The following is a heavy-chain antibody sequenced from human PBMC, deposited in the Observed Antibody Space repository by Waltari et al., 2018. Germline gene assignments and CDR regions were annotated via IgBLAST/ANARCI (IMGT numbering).Heavy chain of an antibody. CDR3: ARADSSGWYGFDY. Sequence: EVQLVESGGALVQPGGSRSLSCAGSGFPVGANYVTWVRQVPGKGLEWLSVIYAGGTTFYADSVKDRFIVSRDNPKNTVYLQMNTLRPDDTAIYYCARADSSGWYGFDYWGQGTLVTVSS. V-gene: IGHV3-66*01. J-gene: IGHJ4*02. D-gene: IGHD6-19*01. CDR2: IYAGGTT. CDR1: GFPVGANY.